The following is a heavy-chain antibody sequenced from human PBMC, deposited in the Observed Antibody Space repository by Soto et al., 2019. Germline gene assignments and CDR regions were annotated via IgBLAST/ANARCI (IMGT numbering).Heavy chain of an antibody. D-gene: IGHD2-15*01. CDR1: GGTFSSYT. J-gene: IGHJ4*02. V-gene: IGHV1-69*02. CDR3: ARAKSCSAGSCYHLDY. Sequence: GASVKVSCKASGGTFSSYTISWVRQAPGQGLEWMGRIIPILGIANYAQKFQGRVTITADKSTSTAYMELRILRSDDTAVYYCARAKSCSAGSCYHLDYWGQGTLVTVSS. CDR2: IIPILGIA.